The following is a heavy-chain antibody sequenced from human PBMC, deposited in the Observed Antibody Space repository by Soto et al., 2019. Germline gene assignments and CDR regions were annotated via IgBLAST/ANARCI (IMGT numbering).Heavy chain of an antibody. J-gene: IGHJ4*02. Sequence: ASGKVSCKASGFTFSGYTIHWVRQAPGQRLEWMGWIKADNTNTKYSQKFQGRVTITRDTSASTVYMELSSLRSEDTAVYYCAREGGWYVDYWGQGTLVTVSS. CDR2: IKADNTNT. V-gene: IGHV1-3*01. CDR1: GFTFSGYT. CDR3: AREGGWYVDY. D-gene: IGHD6-19*01.